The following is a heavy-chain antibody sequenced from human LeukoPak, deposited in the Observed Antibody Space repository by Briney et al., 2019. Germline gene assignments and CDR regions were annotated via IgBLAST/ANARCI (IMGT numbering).Heavy chain of an antibody. D-gene: IGHD1-26*01. CDR1: GGSITSHY. J-gene: IGHJ5*02. Sequence: SETLSLTCTVSGGSITSHYWSWIRQPPGKGLEWNGYIYYSGNTVDYNPSLKGRATISLDTSRTQFSLQLTSVTAADTAVYYCAREYLGPVGATNWIDPWGQGTLVTVSS. V-gene: IGHV4-59*11. CDR2: IYYSGNTV. CDR3: AREYLGPVGATNWIDP.